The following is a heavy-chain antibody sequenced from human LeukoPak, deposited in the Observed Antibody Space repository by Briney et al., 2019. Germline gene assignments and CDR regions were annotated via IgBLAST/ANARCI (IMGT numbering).Heavy chain of an antibody. V-gene: IGHV1-2*02. Sequence: AASVKVSCKASGYTFTGYYMHWVRQAPGQGLEWMGWINPNSGGTNYAQKFQGRVTMTRDTSISTAYMELSRLRSDDTAVYYCARSYDLQYHLDYWGQGTLVTVSS. J-gene: IGHJ4*02. D-gene: IGHD3-3*01. CDR1: GYTFTGYY. CDR3: ARSYDLQYHLDY. CDR2: INPNSGGT.